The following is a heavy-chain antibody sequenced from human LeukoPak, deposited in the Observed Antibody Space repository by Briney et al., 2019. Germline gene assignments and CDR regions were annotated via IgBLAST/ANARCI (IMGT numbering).Heavy chain of an antibody. D-gene: IGHD3-3*01. V-gene: IGHV4-59*01. CDR1: GGSISSYY. CDR2: IYYSGST. CDR3: ARDPIPPPFGWSGYYPGGMVGY. Sequence: PSETLSLTCTVSGGSISSYYWSWIRQPPGKGLEWIGYIYYSGSTNYNPSLKSRVTISVDTSKNQFSLKLSSVTAADTAVYYCARDPIPPPFGWSGYYPGGMVGYWGQGTLVTVSS. J-gene: IGHJ4*02.